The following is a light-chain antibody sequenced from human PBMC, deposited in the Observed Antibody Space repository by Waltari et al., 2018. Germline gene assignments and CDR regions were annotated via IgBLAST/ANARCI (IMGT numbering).Light chain of an antibody. Sequence: SYVLTQPPSVSVSPGQTARISCDGNNIGSKNVHWYQQKPGQAPVLVVYDDGDRPSRIPERFSGSNSGNTATLTISRVDAGDEADYYCQVWDSGSDHYVFGTVTKVTVL. J-gene: IGLJ1*01. V-gene: IGLV3-21*02. CDR2: DDG. CDR1: NIGSKN. CDR3: QVWDSGSDHYV.